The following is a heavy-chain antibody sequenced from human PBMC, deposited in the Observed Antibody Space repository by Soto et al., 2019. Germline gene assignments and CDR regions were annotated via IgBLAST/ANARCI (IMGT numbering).Heavy chain of an antibody. CDR1: GFTFSSYA. V-gene: IGHV3-30*14. CDR3: ATWLQREHAYDV. CDR2: ISYDGSNK. J-gene: IGHJ3*01. Sequence: PGGSLRLSCAASGFTFSSYAMHWVRQAPGKGLEWVAVISYDGSNKYYADSVKGRFTTSRDISKTTVYLEMNDLGPEDTAIYYCATWLQREHAYDVWGLGTTVTVSS. D-gene: IGHD1-1*01.